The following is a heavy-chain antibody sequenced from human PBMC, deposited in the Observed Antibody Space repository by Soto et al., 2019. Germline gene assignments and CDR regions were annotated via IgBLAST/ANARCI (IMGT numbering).Heavy chain of an antibody. CDR1: GGSISSYY. V-gene: IGHV4-59*01. J-gene: IGHJ4*02. CDR3: ARSERAGELEDY. Sequence: TSETLSLTCTVSGGSISSYYWSWIRQPPGKGLEWIGYIYYSGSTNYNPSLKSRVTISVDTSKNQFSLKLSSVTAADTAVYYCARSERAGELEDYWGQGTLVTVSS. CDR2: IYYSGST. D-gene: IGHD1-1*01.